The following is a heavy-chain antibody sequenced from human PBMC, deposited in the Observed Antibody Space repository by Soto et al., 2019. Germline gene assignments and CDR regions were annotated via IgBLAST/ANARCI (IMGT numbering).Heavy chain of an antibody. D-gene: IGHD1-26*01. Sequence: SVKCYCKASGGTFSSYASSLVRQAPAQGLEWMGGIIPIFGTANYAQKFQGRVTINADESTSTAYMELRSLRSEDTAVYYCASRTYTGSYYEGNWFDPWGQGTLVTFSS. CDR2: IIPIFGTA. CDR3: ASRTYTGSYYEGNWFDP. J-gene: IGHJ5*02. CDR1: GGTFSSYA. V-gene: IGHV1-69*13.